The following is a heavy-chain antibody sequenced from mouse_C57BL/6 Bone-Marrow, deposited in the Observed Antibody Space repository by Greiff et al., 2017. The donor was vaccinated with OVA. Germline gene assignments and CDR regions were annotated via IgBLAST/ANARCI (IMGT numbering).Heavy chain of an antibody. Sequence: EVQLQQSGPVLVKPGASVKMSCKASGYTFTDYYMNWVKQSHGKSLEWIGVINPYNGGTSYNQKFKGKATLTVDKSSSTAYMELNSLTSEDSAVYYCARSLYYGNYVLMDYWGQGTSVTVSS. J-gene: IGHJ4*01. CDR2: INPYNGGT. V-gene: IGHV1-19*01. CDR1: GYTFTDYY. D-gene: IGHD2-1*01. CDR3: ARSLYYGNYVLMDY.